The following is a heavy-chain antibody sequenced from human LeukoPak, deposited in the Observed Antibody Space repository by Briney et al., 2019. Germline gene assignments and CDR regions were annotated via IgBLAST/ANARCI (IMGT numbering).Heavy chain of an antibody. Sequence: GGSLRLSCAASGFTFSSYSMTWVRQAPGKGLEWVSSISSSSSYIYYADSVKGRFTISRDNAKNSLYLQMNSLRAEDTAVYYCARETTHYDYVWGSYRFGYFDYWGQGTLVTVSS. D-gene: IGHD3-16*02. CDR3: ARETTHYDYVWGSYRFGYFDY. CDR2: ISSSSSYI. J-gene: IGHJ4*02. CDR1: GFTFSSYS. V-gene: IGHV3-21*01.